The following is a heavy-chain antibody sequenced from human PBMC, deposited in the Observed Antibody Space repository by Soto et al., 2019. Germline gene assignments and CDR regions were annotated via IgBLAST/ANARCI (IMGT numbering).Heavy chain of an antibody. CDR2: IWYDGSNK. Sequence: GGSLRLSCAASGFTFSSYGMHWVRQAPGKGLEWVAVIWYDGSNKYYADSVKGRFTISRDNSKNTLYLQMNSLRAEDTAVYYCARDLFPAYRKTYYDFWSGDYYYYGMDVWGQGTTVTVSS. CDR1: GFTFSSYG. D-gene: IGHD3-3*01. V-gene: IGHV3-33*01. J-gene: IGHJ6*02. CDR3: ARDLFPAYRKTYYDFWSGDYYYYGMDV.